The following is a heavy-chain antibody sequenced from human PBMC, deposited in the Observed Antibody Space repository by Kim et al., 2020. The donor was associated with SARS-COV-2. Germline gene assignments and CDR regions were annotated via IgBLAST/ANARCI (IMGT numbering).Heavy chain of an antibody. Sequence: PSLTSRVTISVDTSKNQLSLKLSAVTTADTAVYYCARDFTGDSSGWFCAYWGQGTLVTVSS. V-gene: IGHV4-30-2*05. CDR3: ARDFTGDSSGWFCAY. J-gene: IGHJ4*02. D-gene: IGHD6-19*01.